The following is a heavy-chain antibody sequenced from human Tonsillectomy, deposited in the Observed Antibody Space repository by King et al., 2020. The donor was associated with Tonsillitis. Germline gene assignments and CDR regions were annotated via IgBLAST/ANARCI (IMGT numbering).Heavy chain of an antibody. D-gene: IGHD3-10*01. J-gene: IGHJ4*02. CDR3: TRDPNYYGSGRKSFFDY. CDR2: IRSKAYGGTT. Sequence: VQLVESGGGLVKPGRSLRLSCTASGFTFGDYAMSWFRQAPGKGLEWVGFIRSKAYGGTTEYAASVKGRFTISRDDSKRIAYLQMNSLKTEDTAVYYCTRDPNYYGSGRKSFFDYWGPGTLVTVSS. CDR1: GFTFGDYA. V-gene: IGHV3-49*05.